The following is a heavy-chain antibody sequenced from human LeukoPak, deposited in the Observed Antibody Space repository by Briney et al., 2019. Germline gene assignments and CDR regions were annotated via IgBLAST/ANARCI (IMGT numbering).Heavy chain of an antibody. Sequence: GESLKISCKGSGYSFTSYWIGWARQMPGKGLEWMGIIYPGDSDTRYSPSFQGQVTISADKSISTAYLQWSSLKASDTAMYYCASQEALLWFGELYSDAFDIWGQGTMVTVSS. J-gene: IGHJ3*02. V-gene: IGHV5-51*01. D-gene: IGHD3-10*01. CDR2: IYPGDSDT. CDR3: ASQEALLWFGELYSDAFDI. CDR1: GYSFTSYW.